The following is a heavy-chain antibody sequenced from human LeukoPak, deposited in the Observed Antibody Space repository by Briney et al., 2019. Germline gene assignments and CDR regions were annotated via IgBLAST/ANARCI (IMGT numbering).Heavy chain of an antibody. CDR2: ISAYNGNT. Sequence: ASVKVSCKASGYTFTSYGISWVRQAPGQGLEWMGWISAYNGNTNYAQKLQGRVTMTTDTSASTAYMELRSLRSDDTAAYYCARDYHSWELLGDDAFDIWGQGTMVTVSS. V-gene: IGHV1-18*01. J-gene: IGHJ3*02. CDR3: ARDYHSWELLGDDAFDI. D-gene: IGHD1-26*01. CDR1: GYTFTSYG.